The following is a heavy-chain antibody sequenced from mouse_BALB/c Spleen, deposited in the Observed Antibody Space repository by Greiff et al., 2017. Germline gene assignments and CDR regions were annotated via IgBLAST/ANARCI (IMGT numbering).Heavy chain of an antibody. CDR2: IWTGGGT. V-gene: IGHV2-9-2*01. D-gene: IGHD2-3*01. J-gene: IGHJ3*01. CDR1: GFSLTSYD. Sequence: VQLQQSGPGLVAPSQSLSITRTVSGFSLTSYDISWIRQPPGKGLEWLGVIWTGGGTNYNSAFMSRLSISKDNSKSQVFLKMNSLQTDDTAIYYCVRGYDGYLGFAYWGQGTLVTVSA. CDR3: VRGYDGYLGFAY.